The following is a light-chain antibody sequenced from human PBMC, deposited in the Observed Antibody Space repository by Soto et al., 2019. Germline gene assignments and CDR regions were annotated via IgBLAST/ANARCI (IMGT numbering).Light chain of an antibody. V-gene: IGLV2-18*02. CDR1: SSNIGNNY. J-gene: IGLJ1*01. CDR2: EVS. Sequence: QSVLTQPPSVSAAPGQKVTISCSGSSSNIGNNYVSWYQQLPGTAPKLMIYEVSNRPSGVPDRFSGSKSGNTASLTISGLQAEDEADYYCSSYTSSSTYVFGTGTKVTVL. CDR3: SSYTSSSTYV.